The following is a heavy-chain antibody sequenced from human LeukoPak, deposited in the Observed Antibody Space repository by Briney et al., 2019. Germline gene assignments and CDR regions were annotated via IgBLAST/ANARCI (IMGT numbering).Heavy chain of an antibody. D-gene: IGHD3-3*01. J-gene: IGHJ3*02. V-gene: IGHV3-21*01. Sequence: PGGSLRLSCAASGFTFSSYEMNWVRQAPGKGLEWVSSISSGSSYIYYAGSVKGRFTISRDNAKKSLYLQMNSLRAEDTAVFYCARSEWQTDAFDIWGQGTTVTVSS. CDR2: ISSGSSYI. CDR1: GFTFSSYE. CDR3: ARSEWQTDAFDI.